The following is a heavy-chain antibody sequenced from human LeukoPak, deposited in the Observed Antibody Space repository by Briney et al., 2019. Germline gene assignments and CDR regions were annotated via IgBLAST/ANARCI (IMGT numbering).Heavy chain of an antibody. D-gene: IGHD3-10*01. V-gene: IGHV3-11*01. CDR3: ARDSAPLLWFGELGWFDP. J-gene: IGHJ5*02. CDR1: GFTFSDYY. CDR2: ISSSGSTI. Sequence: GGSLRLSCAASGFTFSDYYMSWIRQAPGKGLEWGSYISSSGSTIYYADSVKGRFTISRDNAKNSLYLQMNSLRAEDTAVYYCARDSAPLLWFGELGWFDPWGQGTLVTVSS.